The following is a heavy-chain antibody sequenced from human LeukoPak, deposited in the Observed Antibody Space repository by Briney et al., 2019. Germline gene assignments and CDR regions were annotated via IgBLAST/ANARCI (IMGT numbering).Heavy chain of an antibody. CDR1: GGSFSGYY. J-gene: IGHJ6*02. CDR3: ARGSPASGWYVGYYYGMDV. Sequence: SETLSLTCAVYGGSFSGYYWSWIRQPPGKGLEWIGEINHSGSTNYNPSLKSRVTISVDTSKNQFSLKLSSVTAADTAVYYCARGSPASGWYVGYYYGMDVWGQGTTVTVSS. V-gene: IGHV4-34*01. CDR2: INHSGST. D-gene: IGHD6-19*01.